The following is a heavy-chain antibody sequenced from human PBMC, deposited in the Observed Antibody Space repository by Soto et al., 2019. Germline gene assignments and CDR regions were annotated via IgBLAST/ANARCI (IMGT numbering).Heavy chain of an antibody. V-gene: IGHV1-69*06. CDR1: GGSFSSDG. CDR2: IIPMYDTT. Sequence: AVEVSCKXSGGSFSSDGITLVRQAPGQGLEWMGGIIPMYDTTNYAQKFRGRVTITADKSTTTAYMALSGLTSEDTAVYYCARSRDSTWIQVPVPADRFDPWGQGTLVTVSS. CDR3: ARSRDSTWIQVPVPADRFDP. J-gene: IGHJ5*02. D-gene: IGHD5-12*01.